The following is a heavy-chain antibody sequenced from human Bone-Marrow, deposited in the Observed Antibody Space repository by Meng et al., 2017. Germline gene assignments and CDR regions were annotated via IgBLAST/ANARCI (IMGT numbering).Heavy chain of an antibody. CDR3: ARDWVSRYFDWLPHSIDY. D-gene: IGHD3-9*01. V-gene: IGHV1-18*01. Sequence: ASVKVSCKASGYTFTSYGISWVRQAPGQGLEWMGWISAYNGNTNYAQKLQGRVTMTTDTSTSTAYMELRSLRSDDTAVYYCARDWVSRYFDWLPHSIDYWGQGTLVTVSS. CDR1: GYTFTSYG. J-gene: IGHJ4*02. CDR2: ISAYNGNT.